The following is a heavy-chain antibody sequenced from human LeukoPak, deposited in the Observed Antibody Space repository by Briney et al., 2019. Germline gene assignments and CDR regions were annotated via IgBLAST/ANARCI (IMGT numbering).Heavy chain of an antibody. D-gene: IGHD3-16*01. CDR1: GGSISSGSYY. J-gene: IGHJ5*02. Sequence: PSQTLSLTCTVPGGSISSGSYYWSWIRQPAGKGLKSIGRMYTTGSTNYNPSLKSRVTISVDTSKNQFSLKLTSVTAADTAVYYCARDQGPRGEWFDPWGQGTLVTVSS. CDR3: ARDQGPRGEWFDP. V-gene: IGHV4-61*02. CDR2: MYTTGST.